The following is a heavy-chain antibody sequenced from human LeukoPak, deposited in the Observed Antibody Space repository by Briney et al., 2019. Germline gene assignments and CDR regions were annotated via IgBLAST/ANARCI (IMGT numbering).Heavy chain of an antibody. J-gene: IGHJ3*02. D-gene: IGHD4-17*01. Sequence: SETLSLTCTVSGGSISSYYWSWIRQPPGKGLEWIGYMSYSGSTNYNPSLKSRVTLSVDTSKNQFSLKLSSVTAADTAVYYCARDRYGDFGEDAFDIWGQGTMVTVSS. CDR1: GGSISSYY. CDR3: ARDRYGDFGEDAFDI. V-gene: IGHV4-59*01. CDR2: MSYSGST.